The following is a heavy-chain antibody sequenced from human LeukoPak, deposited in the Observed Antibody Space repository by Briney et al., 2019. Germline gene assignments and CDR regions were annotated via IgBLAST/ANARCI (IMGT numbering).Heavy chain of an antibody. CDR1: GFTFSDYT. V-gene: IGHV3-48*01. CDR2: IGGSETTI. J-gene: IGHJ4*02. CDR3: AREERLRY. D-gene: IGHD5-24*01. Sequence: PGGSLRLPCAASGFTFSDYTMNWVRQAPGKGLEWVSYIGGSETTIFYADSVKGRFTISRDNAKNALYLQMNSLRAEDTAIYYCAREERLRYWGQGALVIVSS.